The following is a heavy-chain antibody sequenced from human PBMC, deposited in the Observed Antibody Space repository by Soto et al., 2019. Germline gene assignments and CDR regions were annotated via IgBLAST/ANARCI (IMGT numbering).Heavy chain of an antibody. J-gene: IGHJ4*02. V-gene: IGHV4-30-2*01. CDR3: ARAGGLGAVAVDY. CDR1: GDSISSGGYS. D-gene: IGHD6-19*01. CDR2: IYHSGST. Sequence: QLQLQESGSGLVKPSQTLSLTCAVSGDSISSGGYSWSWIRQPPGKGLEWIGYIYHSGSTYYNPSLQSRVTISVDRSKNQFSLKLSSVTAADTAVYYCARAGGLGAVAVDYWGQGTLVTVSS.